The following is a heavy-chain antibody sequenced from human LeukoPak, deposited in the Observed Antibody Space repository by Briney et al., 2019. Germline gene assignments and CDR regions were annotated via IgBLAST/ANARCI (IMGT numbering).Heavy chain of an antibody. CDR1: GFTFSSYW. V-gene: IGHV3-7*01. Sequence: RLGGSLRLSCAASGFTFSSYWMSWVRQAPGKGLEWVANIKQDGSEKYDVDSVKGRFTISRDNAKNSLYLQMSSLRAEDTAVYYCARDTVSGIITGPRMDVWGQGTTVTVSS. CDR2: IKQDGSEK. J-gene: IGHJ6*02. CDR3: ARDTVSGIITGPRMDV. D-gene: IGHD3-22*01.